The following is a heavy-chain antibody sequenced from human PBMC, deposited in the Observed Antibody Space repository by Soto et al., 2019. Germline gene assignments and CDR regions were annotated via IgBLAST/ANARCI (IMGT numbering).Heavy chain of an antibody. J-gene: IGHJ3*02. Sequence: GGSLILSCAASGFTFSSYAMSWVRQAPGKGLEWVSAISGSGGSTYYADSVKGRFTISRDNSKNTLYLQMNSLRFDDTAVYFCARDRAHRFDIWGQGTMVTVSS. CDR2: ISGSGGST. V-gene: IGHV3-23*01. CDR3: ARDRAHRFDI. CDR1: GFTFSSYA.